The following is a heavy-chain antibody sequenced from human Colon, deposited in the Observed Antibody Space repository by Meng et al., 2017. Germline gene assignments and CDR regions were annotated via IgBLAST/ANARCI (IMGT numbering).Heavy chain of an antibody. V-gene: IGHV3-7*01. CDR3: ATELRQTIRGWGY. J-gene: IGHJ4*02. CDR2: INLDGSGV. Sequence: GGSLRLSCAASGFTFSSYWMYWVRQAPGKGLEWVASINLDGSGVYYVESVKGRFTISRDNAKNSLSLQMNSLRAEDTALYYCATELRQTIRGWGYWGQGTLVTVSS. CDR1: GFTFSSYW. D-gene: IGHD5-24*01.